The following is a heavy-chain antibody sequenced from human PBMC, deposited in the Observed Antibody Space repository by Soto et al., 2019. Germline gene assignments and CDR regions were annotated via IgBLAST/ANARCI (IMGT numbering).Heavy chain of an antibody. V-gene: IGHV3-23*01. CDR2: ISGGGDST. D-gene: IGHD3-3*01. CDR3: AKPHPTPDYGCWSGNYHGMDV. J-gene: IGHJ6*02. Sequence: GGSLRLSCAASGFTFSSYAMGWVRQAPGKGLEWVSAISGGGDSTYYADSVKSRFTLSRDNSKNTLYLQMNSQRAEDTAVYYCAKPHPTPDYGCWSGNYHGMDVWGQGTTVTVSS. CDR1: GFTFSSYA.